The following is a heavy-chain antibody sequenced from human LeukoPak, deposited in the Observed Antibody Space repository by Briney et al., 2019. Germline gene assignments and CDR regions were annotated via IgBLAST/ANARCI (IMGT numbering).Heavy chain of an antibody. CDR3: ARHLYVSGTGYLQK. J-gene: IGHJ1*01. CDR2: IYYSGST. CDR1: GFSISGYY. Sequence: SETLSLTGTVSGFSISGYYWSWLRQPPGKGLEWIVYIYYSGSTNQNPSLKSRVTISVDKSKNQISLILSSVTAADTAVYYCARHLYVSGTGYLQKWGQGTLVTVSS. V-gene: IGHV4-59*08. D-gene: IGHD3-16*01.